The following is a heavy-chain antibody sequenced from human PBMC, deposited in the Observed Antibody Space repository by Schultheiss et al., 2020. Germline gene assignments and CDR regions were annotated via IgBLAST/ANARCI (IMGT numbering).Heavy chain of an antibody. CDR3: ARDLAAADTFDY. D-gene: IGHD6-13*01. CDR2: ISYDGSNK. V-gene: IGHV3-30*03. Sequence: GGSLRLSCAASGFTFSSYGMHWVRQAPGKGLEWVAVISYDGSNKYYADSVKGRFTISRDNSKSMLYLQMDSLKAKDTAMYYCARDLAAADTFDYWGQGTLVTVSS. CDR1: GFTFSSYG. J-gene: IGHJ4*02.